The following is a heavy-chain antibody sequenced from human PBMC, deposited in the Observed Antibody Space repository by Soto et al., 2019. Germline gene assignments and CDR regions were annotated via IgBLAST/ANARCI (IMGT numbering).Heavy chain of an antibody. CDR1: GYTFTSYG. V-gene: IGHV1-18*04. CDR2: ISAYNGNT. CDR3: ARGWGSSGSYNWFDP. D-gene: IGHD6-19*01. Sequence: GASVKVSCKASGYTFTSYGISWLRQSAGQGLEWMGWISAYNGNTNYAQKLQGRVTMTTDTSTSTAYMELRSLRSDDTAVYYCARGWGSSGSYNWFDPWGQGTLVTVSS. J-gene: IGHJ5*02.